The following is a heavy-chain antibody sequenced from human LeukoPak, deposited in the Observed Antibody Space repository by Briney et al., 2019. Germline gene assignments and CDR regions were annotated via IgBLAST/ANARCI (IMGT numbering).Heavy chain of an antibody. CDR1: GCTFSTYA. D-gene: IGHD4-17*01. V-gene: IGHV3-23*01. J-gene: IGHJ4*02. CDR3: AKGRYGDYAGDH. CDR2: ICDSGGST. Sequence: PGGSLRLSCAASGCTFSTYAMTWVRQAPGKGLEWVSAICDSGGSTYYGDSVKGRFTISRDNSKNTLYLQMNSLRAEDTAVYYCAKGRYGDYAGDHWGQGTLVTVSS.